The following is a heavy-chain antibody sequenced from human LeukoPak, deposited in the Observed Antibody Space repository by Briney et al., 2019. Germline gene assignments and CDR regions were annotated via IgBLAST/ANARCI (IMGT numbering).Heavy chain of an antibody. CDR1: GFTFSTYW. D-gene: IGHD2-2*02. CDR3: AKDPRGTIVVVPAAINY. Sequence: GGSLRLSCAASGFTFSTYWMSWVRQAPGKGLEWVANIRPDGSEKYYVDSVKGRLTISRDNAKNSLFLQMNSLRAEDTAVYYCAKDPRGTIVVVPAAINYWGQGTLVTVSS. CDR2: IRPDGSEK. V-gene: IGHV3-7*03. J-gene: IGHJ4*02.